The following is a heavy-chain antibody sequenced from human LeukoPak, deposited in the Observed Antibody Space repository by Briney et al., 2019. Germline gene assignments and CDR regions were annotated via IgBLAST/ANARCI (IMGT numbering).Heavy chain of an antibody. CDR2: ISSSSSYI. D-gene: IGHD4-17*01. J-gene: IGHJ6*02. V-gene: IGHV3-21*01. Sequence: GGSLRLSCAASGFTFSSYSMNWVRQAPRKGLEWVSSISSSSSYIYYADSVKGRFTISRDNAKNSLYLQMNSLRAEDTAVYYCARDGGDYLRYYYGMDVWGQGTTVTVSS. CDR1: GFTFSSYS. CDR3: ARDGGDYLRYYYGMDV.